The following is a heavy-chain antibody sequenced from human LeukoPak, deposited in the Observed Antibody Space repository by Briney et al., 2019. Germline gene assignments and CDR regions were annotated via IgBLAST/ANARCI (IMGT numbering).Heavy chain of an antibody. CDR1: GGSISSYY. D-gene: IGHD3-10*01. V-gene: IGHV4-4*07. J-gene: IGHJ4*02. CDR3: AREARNYYGSGSYYRFDY. CDR2: IYTSGST. Sequence: SETLSLTCTVSGGSISSYYWSWIRQPAGKGLEWIGRIYTSGSTNYNPSLKSRVAMSVDTSKNQFSLKLSSVTAADTAVYYCAREARNYYGSGSYYRFDYWGQGTLVTVSS.